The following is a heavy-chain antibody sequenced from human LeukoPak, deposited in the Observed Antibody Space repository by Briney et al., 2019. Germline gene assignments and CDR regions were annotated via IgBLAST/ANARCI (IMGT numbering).Heavy chain of an antibody. CDR1: GLTFGDYA. Sequence: GGSLRLSCAASGLTFGDYAMSWVRQAPGKGLEWVSAISGSGGSTYYADSVKGRFTISRDNSKNTLYLQMNSLRAEDTAVYYCARETYYDILTGYYYYGMDVWGQGTTVTVSS. V-gene: IGHV3-23*01. CDR3: ARETYYDILTGYYYYGMDV. D-gene: IGHD3-9*01. J-gene: IGHJ6*02. CDR2: ISGSGGST.